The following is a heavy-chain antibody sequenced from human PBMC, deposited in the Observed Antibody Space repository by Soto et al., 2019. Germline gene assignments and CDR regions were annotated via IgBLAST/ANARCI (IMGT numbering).Heavy chain of an antibody. CDR3: STERQYEPLLH. J-gene: IGHJ4*01. V-gene: IGHV1-18*04. Sequence: QVQLLQSGAEVKKPGASVKVSCRASGYTFTNYGITWVRQAPGLRLEWLGWVSAYNRNTNYAQKFEDRVTMTTDTSTGTAYLELMSLSSEHTAVYLCSTERQYEPLLHLGHGTLLTVS. D-gene: IGHD3-3*01. CDR2: VSAYNRNT. CDR1: GYTFTNYG.